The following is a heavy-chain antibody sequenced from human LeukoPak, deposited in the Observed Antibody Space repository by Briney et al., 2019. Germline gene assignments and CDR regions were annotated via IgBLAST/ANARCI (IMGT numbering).Heavy chain of an antibody. CDR3: AKQGYCSSTSCYDGDH. V-gene: IGHV3-23*01. CDR1: GFTFSSYA. D-gene: IGHD2-2*01. CDR2: ISGSAGST. J-gene: IGHJ4*02. Sequence: GGSLRLSCAASGFTFSSYAMTWVRQARGKGLEWVSGISGSAGSTYYADSVKGRFTISRDNSKNTLYLQMNSLRAEDTAVYYCAKQGYCSSTSCYDGDHWGQGTLVTVSS.